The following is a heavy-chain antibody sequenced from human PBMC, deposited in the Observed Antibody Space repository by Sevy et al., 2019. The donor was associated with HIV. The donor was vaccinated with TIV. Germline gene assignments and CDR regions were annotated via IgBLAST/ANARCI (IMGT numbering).Heavy chain of an antibody. V-gene: IGHV3-33*01. J-gene: IGHJ3*02. CDR1: GFTFSIYG. Sequence: GESLKISCAASGFTFSIYGMHWVRQAPGKGLEWVAVIWNDENNKYYADFVKGRFTISRYNSKNTLYLQMNSLRAEDTAVYYCASLLNNYYEISGSSGDNGFDIWGQGTMVTVSS. CDR3: ASLLNNYYEISGSSGDNGFDI. CDR2: IWNDENNK. D-gene: IGHD3-22*01.